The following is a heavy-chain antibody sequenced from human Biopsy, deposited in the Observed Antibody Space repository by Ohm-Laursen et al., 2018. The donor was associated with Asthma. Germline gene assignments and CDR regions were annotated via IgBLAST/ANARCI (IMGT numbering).Heavy chain of an antibody. D-gene: IGHD3-22*01. CDR1: GFTFSSYG. V-gene: IGHV3-53*01. CDR3: ARGDSSNWSHYYFDY. CDR2: IYSGGTS. J-gene: IGHJ4*02. Sequence: SLRLSCAAPGFTFSSYGMLWVRQAPGKGLEWVSVIYSGGTSHTADSVRGRFTISRDYSKNTLYLQMHSLRAEDTAVYYCARGDSSNWSHYYFDYWGQGTLVTVSS.